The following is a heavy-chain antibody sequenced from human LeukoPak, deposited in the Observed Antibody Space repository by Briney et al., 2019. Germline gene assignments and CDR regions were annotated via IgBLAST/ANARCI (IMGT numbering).Heavy chain of an antibody. CDR2: ISYDGSNK. CDR1: GFTFSSYG. Sequence: GGSLRLSCAASGFTFSSYGMHWVRQAPGKGLEWVAVISYDGSNKYYADSVKGRFTISRDNSKNTLYLQMNSLRAEDTAVYYCAKDLYDIMTGLDYWGQGTLVTVSS. D-gene: IGHD3-9*01. V-gene: IGHV3-30*18. J-gene: IGHJ4*02. CDR3: AKDLYDIMTGLDY.